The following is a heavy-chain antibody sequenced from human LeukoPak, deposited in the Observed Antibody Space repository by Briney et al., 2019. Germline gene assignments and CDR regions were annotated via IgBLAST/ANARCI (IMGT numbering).Heavy chain of an antibody. CDR3: ARVKGQYSGSYSLGLDY. J-gene: IGHJ4*02. D-gene: IGHD1-26*01. Sequence: ASVKVSCKASGYTFTSYYMHWVRQAPGQGLEWMGIIHPSGGSTSYAQKFQGRVTMTRDTSTSTVYMELSSLRSEDTAVYYCARVKGQYSGSYSLGLDYWGQGTLVTVSS. CDR1: GYTFTSYY. CDR2: IHPSGGST. V-gene: IGHV1-46*01.